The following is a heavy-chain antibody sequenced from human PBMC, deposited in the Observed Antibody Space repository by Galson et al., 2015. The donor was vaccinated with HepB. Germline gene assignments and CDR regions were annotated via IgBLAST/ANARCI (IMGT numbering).Heavy chain of an antibody. CDR2: ISWNSGSI. D-gene: IGHD2-2*01. CDR3: AKDQAASGQVVGAFDI. J-gene: IGHJ3*02. CDR1: GFTFDDYA. V-gene: IGHV3-9*01. Sequence: SLRLSCAASGFTFDDYAMHWVRQAPGKGLEWVSGISWNSGSIGYADSVKGRFTISRDNSKNTLYLQMNSLRAEDTAVYYCAKDQAASGQVVGAFDIWGQGTMVTVSS.